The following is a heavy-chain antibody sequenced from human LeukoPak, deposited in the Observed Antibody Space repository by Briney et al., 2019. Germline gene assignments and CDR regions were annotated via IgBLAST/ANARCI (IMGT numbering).Heavy chain of an antibody. CDR2: ISWNSGSI. V-gene: IGHV3-9*01. D-gene: IGHD1-26*01. J-gene: IGHJ4*02. CDR1: GFTFDDYA. CDR3: AKGPSGSYLYYFDY. Sequence: VRLGGSLRLSCAASGFTFDDYAMHWVRQAPGKGLEWVSGISWNSGSIGYADSVKGRFTISRDNAKNSLYLQMNSLRAEDTALYYCAKGPSGSYLYYFDYWGQGTLVTVSS.